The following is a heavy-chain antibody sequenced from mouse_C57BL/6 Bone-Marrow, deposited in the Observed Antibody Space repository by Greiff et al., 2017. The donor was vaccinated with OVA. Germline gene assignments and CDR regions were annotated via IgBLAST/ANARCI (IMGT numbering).Heavy chain of an antibody. D-gene: IGHD1-1*01. CDR3: ARGHYGISNNFDY. Sequence: QVQLKQSGAELVRPGTSVKVSCKASGYAFTNYLIEWVKQRPGQGLEWIGVINPGSGGTNYNEKFKGKATLTADKSSSTAYMQLSSLTSEDSAVYFCARGHYGISNNFDYWGQGTTLTVSS. J-gene: IGHJ2*01. CDR1: GYAFTNYL. CDR2: INPGSGGT. V-gene: IGHV1-54*01.